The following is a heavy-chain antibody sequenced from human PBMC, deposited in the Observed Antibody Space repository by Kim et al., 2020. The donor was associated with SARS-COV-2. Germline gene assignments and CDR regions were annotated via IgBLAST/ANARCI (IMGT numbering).Heavy chain of an antibody. D-gene: IGHD2-15*01. Sequence: SETLSLTCTVSGGSISSYYWSWIRQPPGKGLEWIGYIYYSGSTNYNPSLKSRVTISVDTSKNQFSLKLSSVTAADTAVYYCARDYCSGGSCYIGGWYFDLWGRGTLVTVSS. CDR1: GGSISSYY. CDR3: ARDYCSGGSCYIGGWYFDL. V-gene: IGHV4-59*01. J-gene: IGHJ2*01. CDR2: IYYSGST.